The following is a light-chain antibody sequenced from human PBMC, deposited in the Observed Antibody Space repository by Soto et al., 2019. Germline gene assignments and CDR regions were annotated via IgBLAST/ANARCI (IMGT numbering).Light chain of an antibody. J-gene: IGLJ1*01. CDR3: CSYAGSFTYV. CDR1: SSDIGAYNH. V-gene: IGLV2-23*02. Sequence: QSVLTQPASVSGSPGQSITISCTGTSSDIGAYNHVSWYQQYPGKAPTLVIYEVTNRPSGVSSRFSGSKSGNTASLTISGLQAEDEGDYYCCSYAGSFTYVFGTGTKVTVL. CDR2: EVT.